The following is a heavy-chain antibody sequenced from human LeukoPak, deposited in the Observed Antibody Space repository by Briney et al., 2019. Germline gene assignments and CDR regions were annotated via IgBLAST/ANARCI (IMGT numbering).Heavy chain of an antibody. Sequence: GASVKVSCKASGGTFSSYAISWARQAPGQGLEWMGGIIPIFGTANYAQKFQGRVTITTDESTSTAYMELSSLRSEDTAVYYCASGPYSSSWYNWFDPWGQGTLVTVSS. CDR3: ASGPYSSSWYNWFDP. D-gene: IGHD6-13*01. J-gene: IGHJ5*02. V-gene: IGHV1-69*05. CDR1: GGTFSSYA. CDR2: IIPIFGTA.